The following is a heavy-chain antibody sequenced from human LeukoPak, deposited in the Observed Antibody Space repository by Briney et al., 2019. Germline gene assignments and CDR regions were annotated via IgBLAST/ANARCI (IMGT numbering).Heavy chain of an antibody. J-gene: IGHJ5*02. CDR1: GFSVSSNY. Sequence: GGSLRLSCAASGFSVSSNYMSWVCQAPGKGLEWVSVIYSGGSTYYADSVKGRFTISRDNSKNTVYLQMNSLRAEDTAVYYCARDLNYDTASWGQGTLVTVSS. CDR3: ARDLNYDTAS. CDR2: IYSGGST. D-gene: IGHD3-22*01. V-gene: IGHV3-53*01.